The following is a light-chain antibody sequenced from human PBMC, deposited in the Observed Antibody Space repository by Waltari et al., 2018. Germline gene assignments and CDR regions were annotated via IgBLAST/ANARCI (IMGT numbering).Light chain of an antibody. J-gene: IGKJ4*01. CDR3: QQYGSSPLT. CDR2: RAS. CDR1: QGVSSSY. Sequence: RASQGVSSSYLAWYQQKPGQAPRLLIYRASSRATGIPDRFSGSGSGTDFTLTISRLEPEDLAVYYCQQYGSSPLTFGGGTKVEIK. V-gene: IGKV3-20*01.